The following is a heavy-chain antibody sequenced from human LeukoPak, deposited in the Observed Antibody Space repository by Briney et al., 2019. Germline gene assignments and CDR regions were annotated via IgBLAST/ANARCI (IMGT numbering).Heavy chain of an antibody. CDR3: TRRAARWQFDL. J-gene: IGHJ2*01. CDR1: GFNFDDYA. D-gene: IGHD5-24*01. Sequence: GGSLRLSCAVSGFNFDDYAMHWVRQAPGRGLEWVSGINWKTGNGIYADSVKGRFTISRDNAKNFLYLQMSSLRAEDTALYYCTRRAARWQFDLWGRGTLLTVSS. V-gene: IGHV3-9*01. CDR2: INWKTGNG.